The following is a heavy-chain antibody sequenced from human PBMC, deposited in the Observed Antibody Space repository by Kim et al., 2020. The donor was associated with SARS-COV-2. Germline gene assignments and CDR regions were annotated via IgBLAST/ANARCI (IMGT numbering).Heavy chain of an antibody. Sequence: GGSLRLSCAASGFTFSSYAMHWVRQAPGKGLEWVAVISYDGSNKYYADSVKGRFTISRDNSKNTLYLQMNSLRAEDTAVYYCARGTDYYDSSGYYHDAFDIWGQGTMVTVSS. V-gene: IGHV3-30*04. CDR3: ARGTDYYDSSGYYHDAFDI. D-gene: IGHD3-22*01. J-gene: IGHJ3*02. CDR2: ISYDGSNK. CDR1: GFTFSSYA.